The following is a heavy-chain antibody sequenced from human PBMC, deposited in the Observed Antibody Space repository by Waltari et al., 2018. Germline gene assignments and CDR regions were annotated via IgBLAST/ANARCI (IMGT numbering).Heavy chain of an antibody. CDR3: ARDRGRGLYLDS. CDR2: VHRSGRT. V-gene: IGHV4-4*02. J-gene: IGHJ4*02. Sequence: QLQLEQLGPGLVKPSETLSLICAVSGDSMGDSDLWNWVRQSPGKGLEWIGQVHRSGRTNYNPSVASRVTVSVDTSTNHFSLKVTSATAADTAVYYCARDRGRGLYLDSWGQGILVTVSP. CDR1: GDSMGDSDL. D-gene: IGHD2-15*01.